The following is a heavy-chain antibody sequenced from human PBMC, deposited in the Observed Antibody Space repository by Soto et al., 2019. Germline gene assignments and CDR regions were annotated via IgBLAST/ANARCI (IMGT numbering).Heavy chain of an antibody. D-gene: IGHD3-22*01. V-gene: IGHV4-31*03. Sequence: TSETLSLTCTVSGGSISSGGYYWSWIRQHPGKGLEWIGYIYYSGSTYYNPSLKSRVTISVDTSKNQFSLKLSSVTAADTAVYYCARDRIMRTYYYDSSGDYYYYGMDVWGQGTTVTVSS. CDR1: GGSISSGGYY. CDR3: ARDRIMRTYYYDSSGDYYYYGMDV. CDR2: IYYSGST. J-gene: IGHJ6*02.